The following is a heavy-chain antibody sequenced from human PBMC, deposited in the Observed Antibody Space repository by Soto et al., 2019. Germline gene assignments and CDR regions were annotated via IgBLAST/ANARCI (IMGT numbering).Heavy chain of an antibody. D-gene: IGHD2-2*01. V-gene: IGHV1-2*02. CDR3: VSQHRSSPGWFGP. Sequence: QVQLVQSGAEVKKPGASVKVSCKASGYTFSGYYIHWVRQAPGQGLEWMGWINPNSGGTNYAQKFQGRVTMTRDTSISTAYMELSSLRSDDTGMYYCVSQHRSSPGWFGPWGQGTLVTVSS. J-gene: IGHJ5*02. CDR2: INPNSGGT. CDR1: GYTFSGYY.